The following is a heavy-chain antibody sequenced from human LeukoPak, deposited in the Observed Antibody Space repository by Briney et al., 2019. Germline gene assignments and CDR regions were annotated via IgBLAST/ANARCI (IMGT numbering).Heavy chain of an antibody. CDR3: TKDALISYRGAWSQSDY. V-gene: IGHV3-23*01. J-gene: IGHJ4*02. D-gene: IGHD2-2*01. CDR1: GFTFSSYT. CDR2: ITGAGGST. Sequence: GGSLRLSCAASGFTFSSYTVSWVRQAPGKGLEWVSGITGAGGSTYYADSVKGRFTISRDNSKNTLYLQMNRLRAEDTAIYYCTKDALISYRGAWSQSDYWGQGTLVTVSS.